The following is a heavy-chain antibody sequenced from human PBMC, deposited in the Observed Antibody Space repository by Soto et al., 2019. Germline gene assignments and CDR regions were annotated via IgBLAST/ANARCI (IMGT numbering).Heavy chain of an antibody. V-gene: IGHV3-30-3*01. J-gene: IGHJ4*02. CDR3: AREEVH. CDR2: ISYDGSNK. CDR1: GFTFSSYA. Sequence: GGSLRLSCAASGFTFSSYAMHWVRQAPGKGLEWVAVISYDGSNKYYADSVKGRFTISRDNSKNTLYLQMNSLRAEDTAVYYCAREEVHWGQGTLVTVSS.